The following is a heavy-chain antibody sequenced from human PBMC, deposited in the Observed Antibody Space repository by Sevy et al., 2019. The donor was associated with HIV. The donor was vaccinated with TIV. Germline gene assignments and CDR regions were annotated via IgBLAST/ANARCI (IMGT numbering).Heavy chain of an antibody. CDR1: GVTVSSNF. Sequence: GGSLRLSCTVSGVTVSSNFISWVRQAPGKGLEWVSVIWFTGATYYADSVKGRFTISRDNSKNTVYLDMSSLRADDTAVYFCARGKHVSDYYGSFNYWGQGTLVTVSS. J-gene: IGHJ4*02. D-gene: IGHD3-3*01. CDR3: ARGKHVSDYYGSFNY. V-gene: IGHV3-53*01. CDR2: IWFTGAT.